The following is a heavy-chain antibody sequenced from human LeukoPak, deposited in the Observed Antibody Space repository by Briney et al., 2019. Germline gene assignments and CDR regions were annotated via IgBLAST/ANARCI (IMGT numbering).Heavy chain of an antibody. CDR1: GYTFTGYY. V-gene: IGHV1-2*02. Sequence: ASVKVSCKASGYTFTGYYMHWVRQAPGQGLEWMGWINPNSGGTNYAQKFQGRVTMTRDTSISTAYMELSRLRSDDTAVYYCARTLSMVRGSRGAFDIWGQGTMVTVSS. CDR2: INPNSGGT. CDR3: ARTLSMVRGSRGAFDI. D-gene: IGHD3-10*01. J-gene: IGHJ3*02.